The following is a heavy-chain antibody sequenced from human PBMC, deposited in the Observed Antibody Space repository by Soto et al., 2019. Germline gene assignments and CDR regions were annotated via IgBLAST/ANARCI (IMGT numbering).Heavy chain of an antibody. CDR3: AKEGRQWLTYYYYGMDV. CDR2: ISYDGSKE. CDR1: GFSFSSYC. Sequence: GGSLRLSCAASGFSFSSYCMPWVRQVPGQGPEWVAVISYDGSKESYADSVKSRFTISRDNSKKTLYLQMSSLGVEDTALYYCAKEGRQWLTYYYYGMDVWGQGTTVTVSS. J-gene: IGHJ6*02. D-gene: IGHD6-19*01. V-gene: IGHV3-30*18.